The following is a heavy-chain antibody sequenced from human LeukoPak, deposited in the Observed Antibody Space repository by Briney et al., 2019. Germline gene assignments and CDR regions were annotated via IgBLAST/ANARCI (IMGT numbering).Heavy chain of an antibody. CDR1: GGSISSSSYY. D-gene: IGHD3-9*01. J-gene: IGHJ4*02. V-gene: IGHV4-39*01. CDR3: AARVRYFDWLFQYYFDY. Sequence: SETLSLTCTVSGGSISSSSYYWGWIRQPPGTGLEWIGSIYYSGSTYYNPSLKSRVTISVDTSKNQFSLKLSSVTAADTAVYYCAARVRYFDWLFQYYFDYWGQGTLVTVSS. CDR2: IYYSGST.